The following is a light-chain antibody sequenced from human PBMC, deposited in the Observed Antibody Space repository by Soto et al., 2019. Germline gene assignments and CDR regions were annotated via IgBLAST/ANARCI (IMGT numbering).Light chain of an antibody. CDR1: TGVVTSDHY. Sequence: QTVVTQEPSVTVSPGGTVTLTRGSSTGVVTSDHYPYWLQQKPGQVPRTLIYDTSNKHSGTPARFSGSLLGGKAALTLSGAQPEDEADFYCSLTYSGVRVFGGGTKLTVL. CDR2: DTS. CDR3: SLTYSGVRV. J-gene: IGLJ2*01. V-gene: IGLV7-46*01.